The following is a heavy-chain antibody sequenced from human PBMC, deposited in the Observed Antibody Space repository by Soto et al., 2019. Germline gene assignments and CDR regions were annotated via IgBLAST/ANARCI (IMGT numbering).Heavy chain of an antibody. Sequence: QVQLVQSGAEVKKPGASVKVSCKASGYTFTSYGISWVRQAPGQGLEWMXWISAYNGNTNYAQKLQGRVTMTTDTSTSTAYMEXXXLXXXDTXXXXXXXXXXXXXVVPAAMAAFDIWGQGTMVTVSS. CDR3: XXXXXXXXVVPAAMAAFDI. CDR1: GYTFTSYG. CDR2: ISAYNGNT. J-gene: IGHJ3*02. D-gene: IGHD2-2*01. V-gene: IGHV1-18*01.